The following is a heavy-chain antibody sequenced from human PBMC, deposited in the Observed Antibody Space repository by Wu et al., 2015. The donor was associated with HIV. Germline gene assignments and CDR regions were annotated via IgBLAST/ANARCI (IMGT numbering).Heavy chain of an antibody. J-gene: IGHJ3*02. D-gene: IGHD6-6*01. V-gene: IGHV1-18*01. CDR2: ISVYNGNT. CDR1: GYTFTRYG. CDR3: ARYGSSSSDAFDI. Sequence: QVRLVQSGAEVRKTGASVKVSCMASGYTFTRYGISWVRRAPGQGLEWMGWISVYNGNTNYAQKLQGRVTMTTDTSTSTAYMELRSLRSDDTAVYYCARYGSSSSDAFDIWGQGTMVTVSS.